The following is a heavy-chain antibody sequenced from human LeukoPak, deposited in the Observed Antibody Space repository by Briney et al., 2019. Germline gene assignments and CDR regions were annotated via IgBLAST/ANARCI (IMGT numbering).Heavy chain of an antibody. CDR2: ISYDGSNK. CDR3: AAIRYFDY. Sequence: PGGSLRLSCAASGFTFSSYGMHWVRQAPGTGLEWVAVISYDGSNKYYADSVKGRFTISRDNSKNTLYLQMNSLRAEDTAVYYCAAIRYFDYWGQGTLVTVSS. J-gene: IGHJ4*02. CDR1: GFTFSSYG. V-gene: IGHV3-30*03.